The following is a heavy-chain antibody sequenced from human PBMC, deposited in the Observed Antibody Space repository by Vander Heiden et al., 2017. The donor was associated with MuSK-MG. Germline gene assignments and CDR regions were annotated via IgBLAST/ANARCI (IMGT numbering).Heavy chain of an antibody. Sequence: EVQLVESGGGLVKPGGSLRLPRAASGFIFRNSWMGRVRPAPGKGLGGGGRIKSKADGGTIDYAAPMKGRFTISRDDSKNMVYLQMNSLKTEDTAVYYCTTGFGSIAVDGTPFDHWCQGTLVTLSS. CDR3: TTGFGSIAVDGTPFDH. V-gene: IGHV3-15*01. J-gene: IGHJ4*02. D-gene: IGHD6-19*01. CDR1: GFIFRNSW. CDR2: IKSKADGGTI.